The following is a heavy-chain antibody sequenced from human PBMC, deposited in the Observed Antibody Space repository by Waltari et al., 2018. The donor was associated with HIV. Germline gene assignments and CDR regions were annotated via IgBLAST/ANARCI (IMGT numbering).Heavy chain of an antibody. V-gene: IGHV3-74*01. J-gene: IGHJ4*02. Sequence: VPLVQSGGGLIKPGGSLRLPCAASGFSVTNYWLHWGLQSPVQGLVWVALVEIEGGPIDAADAVEGRFTISRDSAKNTLALQMNSLREEDTAVYYCSRYTFGEYDFWGQGALVTVSS. CDR2: VEIEGGPI. CDR3: SRYTFGEYDF. D-gene: IGHD3-3*01. CDR1: GFSVTNYW.